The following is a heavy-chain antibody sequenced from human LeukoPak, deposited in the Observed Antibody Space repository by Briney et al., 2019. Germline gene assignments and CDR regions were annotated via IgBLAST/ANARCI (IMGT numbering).Heavy chain of an antibody. D-gene: IGHD3-16*01. CDR2: IFSGGNT. CDR3: ARDGGWPGYFDI. Sequence: GGSLRLSCGASGLTVSNHHMSWVRQTPGKGLEWVSVIFSGGNTYYIDSVKGRFTISRDNSKNTLYLQMNRLRAEDTAVYYCARDGGWPGYFDIWGQGTMVTVSS. J-gene: IGHJ3*02. V-gene: IGHV3-53*01. CDR1: GLTVSNHH.